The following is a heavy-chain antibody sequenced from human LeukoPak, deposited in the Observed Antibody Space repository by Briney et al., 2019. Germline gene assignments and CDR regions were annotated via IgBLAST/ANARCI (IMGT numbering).Heavy chain of an antibody. V-gene: IGHV4-61*02. Sequence: SETLSLTCTVSGGSISSGSYYWSWIRQPAGKGLEWIGRIYTSGSTNYNPSLKSRVTISVDTSKNQFSLKLSSVTAADTAVYYCARASMITFGGVIVPSYYYMDVWGKGTTVTVSS. CDR1: GGSISSGSYY. CDR3: ARASMITFGGVIVPSYYYMDV. J-gene: IGHJ6*03. CDR2: IYTSGST. D-gene: IGHD3-16*02.